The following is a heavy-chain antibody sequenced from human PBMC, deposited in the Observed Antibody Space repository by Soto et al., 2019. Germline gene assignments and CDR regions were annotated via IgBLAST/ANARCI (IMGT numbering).Heavy chain of an antibody. J-gene: IGHJ4*01. D-gene: IGHD2-15*01. CDR1: GYTFTSYA. CDR2: ISAGSGNT. V-gene: IGHV1-3*05. Sequence: QVQLVQSGAEEKKPGASVKVSCKTSGYTFTSYAINWVRQAPGQRLEWMGWISAGSGNTKYSQKFQGRVTFTGDTCATTVYMDLSSLTSEDTAVYYCVRGGGPLDYWGHGTLITVSS. CDR3: VRGGGPLDY.